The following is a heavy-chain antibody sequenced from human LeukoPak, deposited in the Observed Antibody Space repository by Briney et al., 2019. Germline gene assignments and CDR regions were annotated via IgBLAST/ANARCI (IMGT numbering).Heavy chain of an antibody. CDR3: ARDLGYCSGGSCYGWFDP. CDR1: GHTFTGYY. J-gene: IGHJ5*02. D-gene: IGHD2-15*01. CDR2: INPNSGGT. V-gene: IGHV1-2*02. Sequence: ASVKVSCKAAGHTFTGYYMHWVRQAPGQGLEWMGWINPNSGGTNCAQKFQGRVTMTRDTSISTAYMELSRLRSDGTAVYDCARDLGYCSGGSCYGWFDPWGQGTLVTVSS.